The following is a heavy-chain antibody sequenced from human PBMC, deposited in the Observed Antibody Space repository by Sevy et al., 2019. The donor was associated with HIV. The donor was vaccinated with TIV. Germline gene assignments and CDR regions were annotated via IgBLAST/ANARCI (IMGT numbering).Heavy chain of an antibody. Sequence: GRSLRLPCAASGFTFSNYWMSWVRQAPGKGLEWVANIQEDGSDKYYVDSVKGRFTISRDNAKNSLYLQMNSLRAEDTAVYYCATDPFSVTTSNDYMDVWGKGTTVTVSS. CDR1: GFTFSNYW. D-gene: IGHD4-17*01. CDR3: ATDPFSVTTSNDYMDV. CDR2: IQEDGSDK. V-gene: IGHV3-7*01. J-gene: IGHJ6*03.